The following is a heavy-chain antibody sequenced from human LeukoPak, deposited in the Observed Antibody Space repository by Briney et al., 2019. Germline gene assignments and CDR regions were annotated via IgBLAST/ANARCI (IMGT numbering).Heavy chain of an antibody. J-gene: IGHJ4*02. CDR2: MNPNSGNT. V-gene: IGHV1-8*01. D-gene: IGHD6-19*01. CDR1: GYTFPSYD. CDR3: AGRGSIAVAVLGY. Sequence: ASVKVSCKASGYTFPSYDINWVRQATGQGLEWMGWMNPNSGNTGYAQKFQGRVTMTRNTSISTAYMELSSLRSEDTAVYYCAGRGSIAVAVLGYWGQGTLVTVSS.